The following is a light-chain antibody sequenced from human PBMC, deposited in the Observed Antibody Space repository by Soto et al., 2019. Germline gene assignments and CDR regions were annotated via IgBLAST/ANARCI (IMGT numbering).Light chain of an antibody. V-gene: IGLV2-14*01. Sequence: QSALTQPASVSGSPGQSITISCTGTSSDVGGYNHVSWYQQHPGKAPKLMIYDVINRPSGVSTRFSGSNSGNTASLTISGLQAEDEADYYCTSYTSSSTLVFGGGTKVTVL. CDR3: TSYTSSSTLV. CDR2: DVI. CDR1: SSDVGGYNH. J-gene: IGLJ2*01.